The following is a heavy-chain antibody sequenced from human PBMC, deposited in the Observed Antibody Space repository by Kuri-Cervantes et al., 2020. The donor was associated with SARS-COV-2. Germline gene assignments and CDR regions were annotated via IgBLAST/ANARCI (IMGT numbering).Heavy chain of an antibody. CDR2: IYYSGST. V-gene: IGHV4-61*01. Sequence: GSLRLSCTVSGASISSGSYYWSWIRQPPGKGLEWIGYIYYSGSTNYNPSLKSRVTISVDTSKNQFSLKLSSVTAADTAVYYCARGLPSQRLAEGNYYFDYWGQGTLVTVSS. CDR3: ARGLPSQRLAEGNYYFDY. J-gene: IGHJ4*02. D-gene: IGHD6-19*01. CDR1: GASISSGSYY.